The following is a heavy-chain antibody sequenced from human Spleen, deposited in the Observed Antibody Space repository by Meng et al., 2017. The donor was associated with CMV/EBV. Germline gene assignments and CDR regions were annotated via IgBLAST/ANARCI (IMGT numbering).Heavy chain of an antibody. Sequence: FSSYGIGRVHQKPGKGLEWMGIIYPGDSDTRYSPSFQGHVTISTDKSISTAYLQWSSLKASDTAMYYCARFLRHVDIVATTSYYFDYWGQGTLVTVSS. CDR3: ARFLRHVDIVATTSYYFDY. D-gene: IGHD5-12*01. CDR2: IYPGDSDT. J-gene: IGHJ4*02. V-gene: IGHV5-51*07. CDR1: FSSYG.